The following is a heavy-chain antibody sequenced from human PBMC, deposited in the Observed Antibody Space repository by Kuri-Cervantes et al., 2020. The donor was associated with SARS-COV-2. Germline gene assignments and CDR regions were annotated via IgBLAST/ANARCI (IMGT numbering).Heavy chain of an antibody. CDR3: ARRRFGDFYYGMDV. V-gene: IGHV4-4*02. CDR1: GGSISSSNW. J-gene: IGHJ6*02. CDR2: IYHSGST. Sequence: GSLRLSCAVSGGSISSSNWWSWVRQPPGKGLEWIGEIYHSGSTNYNPSLKSRVTISVDKSKNQFSLKLSSVTAADTAVYYCARRRFGDFYYGMDVWGQGTTVTVSS. D-gene: IGHD3-10*01.